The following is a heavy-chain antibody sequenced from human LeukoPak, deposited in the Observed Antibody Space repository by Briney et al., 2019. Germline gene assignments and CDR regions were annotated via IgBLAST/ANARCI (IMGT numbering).Heavy chain of an antibody. CDR1: GDSVSSDSYY. J-gene: IGHJ4*02. CDR3: ARLVGSGYVGY. Sequence: SETLSLTCTVSGDSVSSDSYYWSWIRQPPGKALEWIAYIYYSGSTKYNPSLKSRVTITVDTSKNQFSLKLSSVTTADTAVYYCARLVGSGYVGYWGQGTLVTVSS. V-gene: IGHV4-61*01. CDR2: IYYSGST. D-gene: IGHD3-3*01.